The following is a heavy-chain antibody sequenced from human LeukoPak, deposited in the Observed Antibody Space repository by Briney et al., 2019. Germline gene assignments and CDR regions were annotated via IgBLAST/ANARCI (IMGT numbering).Heavy chain of an antibody. CDR1: GFTFSSYW. V-gene: IGHV3-7*01. CDR2: IKQDGSEK. J-gene: IGHJ4*02. D-gene: IGHD2-15*01. Sequence: PGGSLRLSCAASGFTFSSYWMSWVRQAPGKGLEWVASIKQDGSEKYYVDSVKGRFTISRDNAKNSLYLQMNSLRAEDTAVYYCARPYCSGGSCYSGPHDYWGQGTLVTVSS. CDR3: ARPYCSGGSCYSGPHDY.